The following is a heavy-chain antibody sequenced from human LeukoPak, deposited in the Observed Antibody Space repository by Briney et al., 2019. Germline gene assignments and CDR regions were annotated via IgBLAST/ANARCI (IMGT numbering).Heavy chain of an antibody. CDR3: ARELVPDCTGGNCYSGWFDP. CDR2: MHASGST. CDR1: GGSINSGDYY. Sequence: SETLSLTCTVSGGSINSGDYYWSWIRQHPGQGLEWIGYMHASGSTFYNPSLKSRVTISIGTSKNQFSLKLTSVTAADTAVYYCARELVPDCTGGNCYSGWFDPWGQGALVTVSS. J-gene: IGHJ5*02. D-gene: IGHD2-15*01. V-gene: IGHV4-31*03.